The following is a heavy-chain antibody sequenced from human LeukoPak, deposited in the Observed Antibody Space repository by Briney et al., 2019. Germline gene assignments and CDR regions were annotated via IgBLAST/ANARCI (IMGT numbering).Heavy chain of an antibody. CDR3: ARSGVGQLGRDYYYMDV. D-gene: IGHD6-6*01. J-gene: IGHJ6*03. V-gene: IGHV4-38-2*01. Sequence: LRLSCAASGFTFSSYSMNWVRQAPGKGLEGIGSFYQSGNTYYNPSLKSRVTISGDTSKNQFSLKLSSVTAADTAVYYCARSGVGQLGRDYYYMDVWGRGTTVTVSS. CDR2: FYQSGNT. CDR1: GFTFSSYS.